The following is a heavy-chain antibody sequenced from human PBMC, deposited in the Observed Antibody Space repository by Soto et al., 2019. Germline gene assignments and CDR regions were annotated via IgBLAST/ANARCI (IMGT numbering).Heavy chain of an antibody. J-gene: IGHJ3*02. CDR2: FDPEDGET. D-gene: IGHD2-21*01. V-gene: IGHV1-24*01. CDR3: ATELSAYCGGDCYGAFDI. CDR1: GYTLTELS. Sequence: ASVKVSCKVSGYTLTELSMHWVRQAPGKGLEWMGGFDPEDGETIYAQKFQGRVTMTEDTSTDTAYMELSGLRSEDTAVYYCATELSAYCGGDCYGAFDIWGQGTMVTVSS.